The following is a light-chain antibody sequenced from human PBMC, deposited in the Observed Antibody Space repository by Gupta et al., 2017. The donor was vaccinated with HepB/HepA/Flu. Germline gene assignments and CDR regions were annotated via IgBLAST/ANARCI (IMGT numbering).Light chain of an antibody. Sequence: QPVLTQSSSAYASLGSSVKLTCTLSSGNSRYIIVWHSPQPGKAPRYLMKVEGSRNYNKGAGVPAPFSGSSSGADPHLTIANLQSEDEADYYGDTWDTKVFGGGTKVTVL. CDR3: DTWDTKV. J-gene: IGLJ2*01. V-gene: IGLV4-60*03. CDR1: SGNSRYI. CDR2: VEGSRNY.